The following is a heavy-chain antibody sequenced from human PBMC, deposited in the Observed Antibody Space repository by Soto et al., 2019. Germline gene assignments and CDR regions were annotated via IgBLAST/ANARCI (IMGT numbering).Heavy chain of an antibody. D-gene: IGHD3-22*01. CDR3: ARDRVTDSSGYEGEYYYYGMDV. CDR2: ISYDGSNK. J-gene: IGHJ6*02. CDR1: GFTFSSYA. V-gene: IGHV3-30-3*01. Sequence: GGSLRLSCAASGFTFSSYAMHWVRQAPGKGLECVAVISYDGSNKYYADSVKGRFTISRDNSKNTLYLQMNSLRAEDTAVYYCARDRVTDSSGYEGEYYYYGMDVWGQGTTVTVSS.